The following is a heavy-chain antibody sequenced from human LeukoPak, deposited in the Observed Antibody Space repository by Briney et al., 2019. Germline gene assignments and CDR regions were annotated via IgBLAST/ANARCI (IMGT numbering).Heavy chain of an antibody. CDR2: MNPNSGNT. J-gene: IGHJ6*03. V-gene: IGHV1-8*03. D-gene: IGHD6-19*01. Sequence: ASVKDSCKAAGYTFTSYYLHWVRQATGQGLEWMGWMNPNSGNTGYAQKFQGRVTITRNTSISTAYMELSSLRSEDTAVYYCASGFKGGWYWGYYYYYMDVWGKGTTVTDSS. CDR1: GYTFTSYY. CDR3: ASGFKGGWYWGYYYYYMDV.